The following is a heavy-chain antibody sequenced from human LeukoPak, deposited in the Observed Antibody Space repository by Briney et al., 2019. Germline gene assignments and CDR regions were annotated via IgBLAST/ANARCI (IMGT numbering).Heavy chain of an antibody. Sequence: SGPTLVKPTQTVTLTCTFSGFSLSTGGVGVGVGWIRQPPGKALEWLALIYWDDDKRYSPSLKSRLTITKDTSKNQVVLTMTNIDPADTATYYCAHPGGPGSFDVWGQGTVVTVSS. CDR3: AHPGGPGSFDV. J-gene: IGHJ3*01. CDR1: GFSLSTGGVGVG. CDR2: IYWDDDK. V-gene: IGHV2-5*02. D-gene: IGHD3-10*01.